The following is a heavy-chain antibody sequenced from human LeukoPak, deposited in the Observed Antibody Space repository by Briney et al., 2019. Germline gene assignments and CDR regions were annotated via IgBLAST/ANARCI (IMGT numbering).Heavy chain of an antibody. V-gene: IGHV4-4*07. Sequence: SETLSLTCTVSGGSISSYYWSWIRQPAGKGLEWIGRIYTSGSTNYNPSLKSRVTMSVDTSKNQFSLKLSSVTAADTAVYYCAGTYSSSWYGASDYWGQGTLVTVSS. CDR3: AGTYSSSWYGASDY. CDR2: IYTSGST. D-gene: IGHD6-13*01. J-gene: IGHJ4*02. CDR1: GGSISSYY.